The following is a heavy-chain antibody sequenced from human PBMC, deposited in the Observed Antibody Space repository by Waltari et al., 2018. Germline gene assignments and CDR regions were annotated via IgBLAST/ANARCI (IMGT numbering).Heavy chain of an antibody. Sequence: QVRLLQSGAEVKKPGSSVKVSCQASGDTFSSYAINWVRQAPGQGLEWMGRISPSLGLTNYAQKVQGRGTITADKSTTTAYMELSSLRSEDTAVYYCARGGDATQTNYYYYGLDVWGQGTTVTVSS. CDR3: ARGGDATQTNYYYYGLDV. J-gene: IGHJ6*02. D-gene: IGHD2-15*01. CDR1: GDTFSSYA. CDR2: ISPSLGLT. V-gene: IGHV1-69*09.